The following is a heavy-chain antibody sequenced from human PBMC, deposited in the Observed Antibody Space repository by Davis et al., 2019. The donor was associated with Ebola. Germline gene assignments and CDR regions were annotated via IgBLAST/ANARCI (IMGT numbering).Heavy chain of an antibody. V-gene: IGHV1-2*02. Sequence: ASVKVSCKASGYTFTGYYMHWVRQAPGQGLEWMGWINPNSGGTNYAQKFQGRVTMTRDTSISTAYMELSRLRSDDTAVYYCARGITILPCGGDCYSLNYWGQGTLVTVSS. CDR2: INPNSGGT. J-gene: IGHJ4*02. CDR3: ARGITILPCGGDCYSLNY. CDR1: GYTFTGYY. D-gene: IGHD2-21*01.